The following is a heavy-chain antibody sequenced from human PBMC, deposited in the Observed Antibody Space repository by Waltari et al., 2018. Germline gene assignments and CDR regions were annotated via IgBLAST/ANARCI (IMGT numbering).Heavy chain of an antibody. CDR2: ISGSGGST. Sequence: EVQLLESGGGLVQPGGSRRLSCAASGFTLRLSAMSGVRQAPGKGLEWLSSISGSGGSTSSTDSVRGRFTISRDNSNNTIYLQMNSLRAEDTALYYCTTSLEYCSHSCYTFDSWGQGTLVTVSS. V-gene: IGHV3-23*01. CDR3: TTSLEYCSHSCYTFDS. J-gene: IGHJ4*02. D-gene: IGHD2-15*01. CDR1: GFTLRLSA.